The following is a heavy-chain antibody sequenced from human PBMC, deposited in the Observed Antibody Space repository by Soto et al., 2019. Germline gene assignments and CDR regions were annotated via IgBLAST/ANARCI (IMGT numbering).Heavy chain of an antibody. D-gene: IGHD2-21*02. CDR3: ASATVVTATFDF. J-gene: IGHJ4*02. Sequence: PWGSLRLSCAASGFSFMSYNINFFRQAPGKGLEWVASISSGSSNIYYADSVKGRFTISRDNAKNSLYLQMDSLRAEDSAVYYCASATVVTATFDFWGQGTLVTVSS. CDR2: ISSGSSNI. V-gene: IGHV3-21*01. CDR1: GFSFMSYN.